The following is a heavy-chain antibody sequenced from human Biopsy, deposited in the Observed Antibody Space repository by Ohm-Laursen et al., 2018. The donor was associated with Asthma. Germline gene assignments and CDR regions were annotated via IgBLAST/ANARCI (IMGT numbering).Heavy chain of an antibody. CDR1: GFAVSRDH. Sequence: SLRLSCAASGFAVSRDHMFWVRQAPGKGLEWVSVIYSGGTSHTADSVRGRFTISRDYSKNTLYLQMHSLRAEDTAVYYCARGDSSNWSHYYFDYWGQGTLVTVSS. V-gene: IGHV3-53*01. CDR2: IYSGGTS. D-gene: IGHD3-22*01. CDR3: ARGDSSNWSHYYFDY. J-gene: IGHJ4*02.